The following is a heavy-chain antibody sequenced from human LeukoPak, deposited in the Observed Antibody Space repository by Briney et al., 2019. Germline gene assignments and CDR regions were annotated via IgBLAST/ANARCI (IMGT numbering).Heavy chain of an antibody. CDR1: GYTFTSYD. V-gene: IGHV1-8*01. J-gene: IGHJ6*03. Sequence: GASVKVSCKASGYTFTSYDINWVRQATGQGLEWMGWMNLNSGNTGYAQKFQGRVTMTRNTSISTAYMELSSLRSEDTAVYYCARVGLQYYYYYYMDVWGKGTTVTVSS. CDR2: MNLNSGNT. CDR3: ARVGLQYYYYYYMDV.